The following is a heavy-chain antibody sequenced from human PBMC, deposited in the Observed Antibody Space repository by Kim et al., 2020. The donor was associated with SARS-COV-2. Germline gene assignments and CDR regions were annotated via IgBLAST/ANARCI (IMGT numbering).Heavy chain of an antibody. D-gene: IGHD2-15*01. CDR2: ISALYGST. CDR1: GFTFGSYA. Sequence: ASVKVSCKASGFTFGSYAFHWVRQAPGQGLEWMGWISALYGSTKYSQNFRDRITISTDTSASTVYIELSSLTSEDTGLYYCARGKSSGDYWPALDYWGQGTLVTVSS. J-gene: IGHJ4*02. V-gene: IGHV1-3*01. CDR3: ARGKSSGDYWPALDY.